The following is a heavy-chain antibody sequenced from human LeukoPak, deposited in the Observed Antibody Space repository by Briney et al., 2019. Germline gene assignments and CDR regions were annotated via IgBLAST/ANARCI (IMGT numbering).Heavy chain of an antibody. CDR1: GFIFSIYA. CDR2: IRYDGSNK. D-gene: IGHD3-3*01. Sequence: GGSLRLSCAASGFIFSIYAMHWVRQAPGKGLEWVAFIRYDGSNKYYADSVKGRFTISRDNSKNTLYLQMNSLRAEDTAVYYCAKDFLDFWSGYYTVGPLDYWGQGTLVTVSS. J-gene: IGHJ4*02. V-gene: IGHV3-30*02. CDR3: AKDFLDFWSGYYTVGPLDY.